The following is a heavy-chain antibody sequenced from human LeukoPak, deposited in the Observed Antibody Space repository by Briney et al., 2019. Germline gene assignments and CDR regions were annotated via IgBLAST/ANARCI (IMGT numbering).Heavy chain of an antibody. Sequence: PGGSLRLSCAASGFTFSSYSMNWVRQAPGKGLEWVSAISGSGGSTYYADSVKGRFTISRDNSKNTLYLQMNSLRAEDTAVYYCTTDRYCSGGSCYSDISWFDPWGQGTLVTVSS. V-gene: IGHV3-23*01. J-gene: IGHJ5*02. CDR1: GFTFSSYS. CDR2: ISGSGGST. D-gene: IGHD2-15*01. CDR3: TTDRYCSGGSCYSDISWFDP.